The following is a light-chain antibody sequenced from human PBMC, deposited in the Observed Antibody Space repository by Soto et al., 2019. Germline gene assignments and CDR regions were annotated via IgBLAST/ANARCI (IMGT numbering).Light chain of an antibody. J-gene: IGLJ1*01. CDR2: EGS. V-gene: IGLV2-23*03. CDR1: SSDVGSYNL. Sequence: SALTQPASVSGSPGQSITISCTGTSSDVGSYNLVSWYQQHPGKAPKLMIYEGSKRPSGVSNRFSGSKSGNTASLTISGLQAEDEADYYCCSYARLSTFVFGTGTKVTVL. CDR3: CSYARLSTFV.